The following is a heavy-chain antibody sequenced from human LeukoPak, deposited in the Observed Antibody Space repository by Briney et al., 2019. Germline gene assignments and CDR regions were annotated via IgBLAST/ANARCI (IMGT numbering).Heavy chain of an antibody. CDR1: GGSFSGYY. D-gene: IGHD3-3*01. V-gene: IGHV4-34*01. J-gene: IGHJ4*02. CDR2: INHSGST. CDR3: ARGHRRITIFGVGLFDY. Sequence: PSETLSLTCAVYGGSFSGYYWSWIRQPPGKGLGWIGEINHSGSTNYNPSLKSRVTISVDTSKNQFSLKLSSVTAADTAVYYCARGHRRITIFGVGLFDYWGQGTLVTVSS.